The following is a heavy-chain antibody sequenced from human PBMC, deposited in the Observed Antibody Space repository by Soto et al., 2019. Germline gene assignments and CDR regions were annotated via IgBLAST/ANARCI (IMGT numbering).Heavy chain of an antibody. CDR1: GGSFSGYY. V-gene: IGHV4-34*01. CDR3: AREGYCSGGRCYSRALDY. Sequence: PSGTLSLTCAVYGGSFSGYYWSWIRQPPGKGLEWIGEINHSGSTNYNPSLKSRVTISVDTSKNQFSLKLSSVTAADTAVYYCAREGYCSGGRCYSRALDYWGQGTLVTVSS. CDR2: INHSGST. J-gene: IGHJ4*02. D-gene: IGHD2-15*01.